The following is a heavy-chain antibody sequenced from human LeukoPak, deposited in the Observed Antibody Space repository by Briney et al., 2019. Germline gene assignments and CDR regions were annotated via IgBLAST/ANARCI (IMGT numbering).Heavy chain of an antibody. CDR3: AKFLPTHIVVANYYFDY. CDR1: GFTFSSYA. CDR2: ISGSGGST. V-gene: IGHV3-23*01. D-gene: IGHD2-21*01. Sequence: GGSLRLSCAASGFTFSSYAMSWVRQAPGKGLEWVSAISGSGGSTYYADSVKGRSTLSRDNFKNTLYLQMNSLRAEDTAVYYCAKFLPTHIVVANYYFDYWGQGTLVTVSS. J-gene: IGHJ4*02.